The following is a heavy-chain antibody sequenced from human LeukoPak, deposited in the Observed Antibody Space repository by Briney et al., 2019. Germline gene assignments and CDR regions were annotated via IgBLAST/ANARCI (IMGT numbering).Heavy chain of an antibody. J-gene: IGHJ4*02. Sequence: SETLSLTCAVSGAFISSSNWWSWVRQSPGKGLEWIGEIHHSGTTNYNPSLKSRVSISVDKSKNQFSLKLRSVTAADTAVYYCARVSASIATTGTSGYWGQGTLVSVS. CDR2: IHHSGTT. CDR3: ARVSASIATTGTSGY. V-gene: IGHV4-4*02. D-gene: IGHD6-13*01. CDR1: GAFISSSNW.